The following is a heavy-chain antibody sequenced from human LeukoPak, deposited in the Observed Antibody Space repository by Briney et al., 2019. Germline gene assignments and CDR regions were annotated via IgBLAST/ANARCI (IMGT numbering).Heavy chain of an antibody. CDR2: ISYDGSNK. J-gene: IGHJ4*02. D-gene: IGHD3-3*01. V-gene: IGHV3-30-3*01. Sequence: GGSLRLSCAASGFTFSSYAMHWVRQAPGKGLEWVAVISYDGSNKYYADSVKGRFTISRDNSKNTLYLQMNSLRAEDTAVYYCAKEGLLFGVVPFDYWGQGTLVTVSS. CDR3: AKEGLLFGVVPFDY. CDR1: GFTFSSYA.